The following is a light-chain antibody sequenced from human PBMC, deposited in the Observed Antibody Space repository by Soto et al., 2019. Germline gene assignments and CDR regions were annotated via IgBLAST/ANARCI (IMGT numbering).Light chain of an antibody. CDR1: QGIRND. Sequence: AIQMTQSPSSLSASVGDRVTITCRASQGIRNDLGWYQQKPGKAPKLLIYDTSSLERGVPSRFSGSGSGTDFTLAISSLQPEDFATYYCLQNFNPPFTFGQGTKLAIK. CDR3: LQNFNPPFT. CDR2: DTS. V-gene: IGKV1-6*01. J-gene: IGKJ2*01.